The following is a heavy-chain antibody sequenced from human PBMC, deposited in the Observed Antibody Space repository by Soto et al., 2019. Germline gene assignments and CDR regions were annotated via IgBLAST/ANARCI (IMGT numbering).Heavy chain of an antibody. J-gene: IGHJ3*02. D-gene: IGHD3-10*01. CDR3: ARDTLNYYGHYDAFDI. Sequence: QVQLVQSGAEVKKPGSSVKVSCKASGGTFSSYTISWVRQAPGQGLEWMGRIIPILGIANYAQKFQGRVTITADKSTRXAYIELSSLRSEDTAVYYCARDTLNYYGHYDAFDIWGQGTMVTVSS. CDR1: GGTFSSYT. CDR2: IIPILGIA. V-gene: IGHV1-69*08.